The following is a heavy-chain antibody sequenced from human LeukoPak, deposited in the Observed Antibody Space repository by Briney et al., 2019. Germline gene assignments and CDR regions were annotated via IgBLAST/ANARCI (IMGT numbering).Heavy chain of an antibody. D-gene: IGHD7-27*01. CDR3: ARFNWGWVHYYGMDV. V-gene: IGHV3-48*04. CDR2: ISSSGSTI. CDR1: GFTFSTYA. J-gene: IGHJ6*02. Sequence: GGSLRLSCAASGFTFSTYAMTWVRQAPGKGLEWVSYISSSGSTIYYADSVKGRFTISRDNAKNSLYLQMNSLRAEDTAVYYCARFNWGWVHYYGMDVWGQGTTVTVSS.